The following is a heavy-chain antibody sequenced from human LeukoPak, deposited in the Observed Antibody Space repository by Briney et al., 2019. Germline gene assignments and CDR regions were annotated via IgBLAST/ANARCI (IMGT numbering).Heavy chain of an antibody. CDR2: IRYDGSNK. D-gene: IGHD6-19*01. Sequence: PGGSLRLFCAASAFTFSSYGMHWVRQAPGKGLEWVAFIRYDGSNKYYADSVKGRFTISRDNSKNTLYLQMNSLRAADTAVYYCARVKWQWLVLDYFDYWGQGTLVSVSS. CDR1: AFTFSSYG. J-gene: IGHJ4*02. CDR3: ARVKWQWLVLDYFDY. V-gene: IGHV3-30*02.